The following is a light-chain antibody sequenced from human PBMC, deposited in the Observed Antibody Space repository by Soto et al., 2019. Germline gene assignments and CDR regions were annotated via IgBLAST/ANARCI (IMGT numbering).Light chain of an antibody. CDR1: QSVSSY. CDR2: DAS. CDR3: QPRCNWPRLT. V-gene: IGKV3-11*01. J-gene: IGKJ4*02. Sequence: DIVLTQSPATLSLSPGQRATLSCRASQSVSSYLAWYQQKPGQAPRLLIYDASNRATGIPARFSGSGSGTDFTLTIRGLEPEDFAVSYCQPRCNWPRLTFGGGTKVQIK.